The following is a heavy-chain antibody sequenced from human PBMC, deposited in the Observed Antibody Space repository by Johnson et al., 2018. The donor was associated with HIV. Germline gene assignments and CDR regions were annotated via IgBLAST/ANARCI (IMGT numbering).Heavy chain of an antibody. CDR3: VKDRLVGATGDAFDI. J-gene: IGHJ3*02. V-gene: IGHV3-33*06. D-gene: IGHD1-26*01. Sequence: QVQLVESGGGLVQPGGSLRLSCAASGFTFSSYGMHWVRQAPGKGLEWVAVIWYDGKNKHVADSLKGRFTISRDNSKNTLNLEMDGLKDEDTGLYYCVKDRLVGATGDAFDIWGQGTMVTVSS. CDR2: IWYDGKNK. CDR1: GFTFSSYG.